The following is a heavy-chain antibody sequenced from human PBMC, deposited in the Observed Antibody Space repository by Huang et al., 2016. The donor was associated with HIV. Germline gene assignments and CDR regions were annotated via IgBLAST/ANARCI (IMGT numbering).Heavy chain of an antibody. D-gene: IGHD3-22*01. CDR2: IIPIFGTA. CDR3: ARVESRRYYDSSGYYY. J-gene: IGHJ4*02. V-gene: IGHV1-69*01. Sequence: QVQLVQSGAEVKKPGSSVKVSCKASGGTFSSYAISWVRQAPGQGLEWMGGIIPIFGTANYAQKFQGRVTITADESTSTAYMELSSLRSEDAAVYYCARVESRRYYDSSGYYYWGQGTLVTVSS. CDR1: GGTFSSYA.